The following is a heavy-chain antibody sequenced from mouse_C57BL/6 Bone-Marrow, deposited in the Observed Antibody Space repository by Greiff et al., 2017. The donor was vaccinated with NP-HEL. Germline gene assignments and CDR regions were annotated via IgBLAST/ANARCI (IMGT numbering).Heavy chain of an antibody. V-gene: IGHV14-4*01. CDR2: IDPENGDT. CDR3: TTGHYGVALEGYAMDY. D-gene: IGHD1-1*01. CDR1: GFNIKDDY. Sequence: EVKLVESGAELVRPGASVKLSCTASGFNIKDDYMHWVKQRPEQGLEWIGWIDPENGDTEYASKFQGKATITADTSSNTAYLQLSSLTSEDTAVYYCTTGHYGVALEGYAMDYWGQGTSVTVSS. J-gene: IGHJ4*01.